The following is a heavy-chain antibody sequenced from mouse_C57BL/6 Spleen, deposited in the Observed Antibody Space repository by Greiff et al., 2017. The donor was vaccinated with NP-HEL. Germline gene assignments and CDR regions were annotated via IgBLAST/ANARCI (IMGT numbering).Heavy chain of an antibody. CDR3: ARSPITTVVATDAMDY. Sequence: QVQLQQPGAELVKPGASVKMSCKASGYTFTSYWITWVKQRPGQGLEWIGDIYPGSGSTNYNEKFKSKATLTVDTSSSKAYMQLSSLTSEDSAVYYCARSPITTVVATDAMDYWGQGTSVTVSS. CDR1: GYTFTSYW. V-gene: IGHV1-55*01. D-gene: IGHD1-1*01. CDR2: IYPGSGST. J-gene: IGHJ4*01.